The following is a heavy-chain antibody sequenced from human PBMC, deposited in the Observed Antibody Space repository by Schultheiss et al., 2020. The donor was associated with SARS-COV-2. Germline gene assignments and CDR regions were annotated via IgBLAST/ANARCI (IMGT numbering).Heavy chain of an antibody. CDR3: ARGPYWYAAAAADYFDY. D-gene: IGHD6-13*01. V-gene: IGHV3-30*07. CDR1: GFTFSSYA. J-gene: IGHJ4*02. Sequence: GGSLRLSCAASGFTFSSYAMHWVRQAPGKGLEWVAVISYDGSNKYYADSVKGRFTISRDNSKNTLYLQMNSLRAEDTAVYYCARGPYWYAAAAADYFDYWGQGTLVTVSS. CDR2: ISYDGSNK.